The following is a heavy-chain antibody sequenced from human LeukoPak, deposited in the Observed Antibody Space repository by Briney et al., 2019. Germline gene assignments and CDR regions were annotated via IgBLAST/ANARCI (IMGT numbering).Heavy chain of an antibody. CDR3: ARVDRRGYSDYTAILPDY. CDR1: GYNFIRNW. CDR2: IYPHDSET. V-gene: IGHV5-51*01. D-gene: IGHD5-12*01. J-gene: IGHJ4*02. Sequence: GESLKISCQGSGYNFIRNWIGWVRQTPGKGLEFLGIIYPHDSETIYSPSFQGQVTVSADKSISTAYLQWNSLKASDTAMYYCARVDRRGYSDYTAILPDYWGQGTLVTVSS.